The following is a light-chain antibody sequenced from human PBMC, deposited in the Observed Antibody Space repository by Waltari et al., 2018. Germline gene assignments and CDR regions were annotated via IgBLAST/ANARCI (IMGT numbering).Light chain of an antibody. J-gene: IGKJ3*01. CDR3: QQYDNPLFT. CDR1: QDISNY. V-gene: IGKV1-33*01. CDR2: DAS. Sequence: DIQMTQSPSSLSASVGDRVTLTCQASQDISNYLNWYQQKPGKAPKLLIYDASNLETGVPSRFSGSGSGTDFTFTISSLQPEDIATYYCQQYDNPLFTFGPGTKVDIK.